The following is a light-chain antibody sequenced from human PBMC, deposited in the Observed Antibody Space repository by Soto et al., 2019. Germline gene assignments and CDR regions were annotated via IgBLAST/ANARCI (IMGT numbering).Light chain of an antibody. CDR1: SSNIGAGYD. J-gene: IGLJ2*01. Sequence: QTVVTQPPSVSGAPGQRVTISCTGSSSNIGAGYDVHWYQQFPGTAPKLLMYGNNNRPSGVPDRFSGSKSGTSASLAITGLQAEDEADYYCQSSDSSLSGSVYGGGTQLTVL. CDR2: GNN. V-gene: IGLV1-40*01. CDR3: QSSDSSLSGSV.